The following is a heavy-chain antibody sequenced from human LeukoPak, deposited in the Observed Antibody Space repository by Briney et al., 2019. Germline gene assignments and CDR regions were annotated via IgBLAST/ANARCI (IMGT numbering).Heavy chain of an antibody. CDR2: ISGGARNI. J-gene: IGHJ4*02. CDR1: GFTFSDYY. D-gene: IGHD2-15*01. Sequence: GGSLRLSCAASGFTFSDYYMSWIRQAPGKGLEWISDISGGARNIYYADSVKGRFTISRDSAKSSLYLQMNSLRTEDTAVYYCARGGGTLDYWGQGTLVTVSS. CDR3: ARGGGTLDY. V-gene: IGHV3-11*01.